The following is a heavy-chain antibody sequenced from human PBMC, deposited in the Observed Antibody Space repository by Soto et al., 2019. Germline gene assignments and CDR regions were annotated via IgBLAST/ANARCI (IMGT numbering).Heavy chain of an antibody. J-gene: IGHJ6*02. D-gene: IGHD6-19*01. Sequence: QVQLVESGGGVVQPGRSLRLSCAASGFTFSSYGMHWVRQAPGKGLEWVAVIWYDGSNKYYADSVKGRFTISRDNSKNTLYLQMNSLRAEDTAVYYCARDLGMGAVAGNYYYYGMDVRGQGTTVTVSS. CDR2: IWYDGSNK. CDR3: ARDLGMGAVAGNYYYYGMDV. V-gene: IGHV3-33*01. CDR1: GFTFSSYG.